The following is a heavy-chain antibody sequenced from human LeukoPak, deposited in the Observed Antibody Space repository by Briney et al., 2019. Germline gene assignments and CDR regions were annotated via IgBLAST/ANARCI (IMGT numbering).Heavy chain of an antibody. CDR2: INPSGGST. CDR1: GYTFTSYY. Sequence: ASVKVSCKASGYTFTSYYMHWVRQAPGQGLGWMGIINPSGGSTSYAQKFQGRVTMTRDMSTSTVYMELSSLRAEDTAVYYCARVSPQQLVFDYWGQGTLVTVSS. J-gene: IGHJ4*02. CDR3: ARVSPQQLVFDY. V-gene: IGHV1-46*01. D-gene: IGHD6-13*01.